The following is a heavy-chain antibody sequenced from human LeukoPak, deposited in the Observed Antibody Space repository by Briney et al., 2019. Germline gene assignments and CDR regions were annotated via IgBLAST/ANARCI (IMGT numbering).Heavy chain of an antibody. CDR1: GFTFSSYD. J-gene: IGHJ3*02. CDR3: AKSQIVGTTRSLDI. CDR2: IRGSGGST. Sequence: GGSLRLSCAASGFTFSSYDMSWVRQAPGKGLEWVSGIRGSGGSTYYADSVKGRFTISRDNSRNTVNLQMNSLRAEDTAVYYCAKSQIVGTTRSLDIWGQGTMVTVSS. D-gene: IGHD1-26*01. V-gene: IGHV3-23*01.